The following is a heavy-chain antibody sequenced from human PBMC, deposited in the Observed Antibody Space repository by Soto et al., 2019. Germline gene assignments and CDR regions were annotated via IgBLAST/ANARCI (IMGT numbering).Heavy chain of an antibody. CDR2: IYYSGST. CDR3: ARVAPEYYGSGSYGRCYMDV. Sequence: QVQLQESGPGLVKPSETLSLTCTVSGGSISSYYWSWIRQPPGKGLEWIGYIYYSGSTNYNPSLKSRVTISVDPSKNQFSLKLSSVTAADTAVYYCARVAPEYYGSGSYGRCYMDVWGKGTTVTVSS. CDR1: GGSISSYY. D-gene: IGHD3-10*01. V-gene: IGHV4-59*01. J-gene: IGHJ6*03.